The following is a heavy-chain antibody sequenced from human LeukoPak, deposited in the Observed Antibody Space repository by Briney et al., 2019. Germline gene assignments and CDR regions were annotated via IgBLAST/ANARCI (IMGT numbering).Heavy chain of an antibody. CDR2: IYYSGST. V-gene: IGHV4-31*03. CDR1: GGSISSGGYY. J-gene: IGHJ4*02. D-gene: IGHD5-12*01. CDR3: GGAPRYSGYNPAYYFDY. Sequence: SETLSLTCTVSGGSISSGGYYWSWIRQHPWKGLEWIGYIYYSGSTYYNPSLKSRVTISVDTSKNQFSLKLSSVTAADTAVYYCGGAPRYSGYNPAYYFDYWGQGTLVTVSS.